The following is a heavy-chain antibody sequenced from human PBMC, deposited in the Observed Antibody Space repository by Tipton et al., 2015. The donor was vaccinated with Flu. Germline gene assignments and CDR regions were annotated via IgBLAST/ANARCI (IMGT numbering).Heavy chain of an antibody. V-gene: IGHV4-39*07. J-gene: IGHJ5*02. CDR2: IYLSGST. Sequence: TLSLTCTVSGGSIISSDYYWGWIRQPPGKGLEWIGSIYLSGSTDYNPTLKSPVTILLDTSKSQFSLKLSSVTAADTAVYYCARGASSGWFDPWGQGTLVTVSS. D-gene: IGHD2-8*02. CDR3: ARGASSGWFDP. CDR1: GGSIISSDYY.